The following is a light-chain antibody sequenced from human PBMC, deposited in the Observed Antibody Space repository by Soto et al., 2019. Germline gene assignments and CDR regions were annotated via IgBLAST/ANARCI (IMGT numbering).Light chain of an antibody. J-gene: IGKJ5*01. CDR2: GAS. V-gene: IGKV3-11*01. CDR3: QQRSNWPPIT. Sequence: EIVLTQPPATLSLSPGERATLSCRASQSVSSNLAWYQQKPGQAPRLLIYGASTRATGIPARFSGSGSGTDFTLTISSLEPEDFAVYYCQQRSNWPPITFGQGTRLE. CDR1: QSVSSN.